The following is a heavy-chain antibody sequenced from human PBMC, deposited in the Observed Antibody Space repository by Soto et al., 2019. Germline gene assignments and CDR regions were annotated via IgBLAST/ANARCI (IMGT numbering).Heavy chain of an antibody. CDR1: GFTFSSYA. D-gene: IGHD3-16*02. CDR3: AKGRKDHYDYVWGSYRYAYYFDY. CDR2: ISGSGGST. J-gene: IGHJ4*02. Sequence: PGGSLRLSCAASGFTFSSYAMSWVRQAPGKGLEWVSAISGSGGSTYYADSVKGRFTISRDNSKNTLYLQMNSLRAEDTAVYYCAKGRKDHYDYVWGSYRYAYYFDYWGQGTLVTVSS. V-gene: IGHV3-23*01.